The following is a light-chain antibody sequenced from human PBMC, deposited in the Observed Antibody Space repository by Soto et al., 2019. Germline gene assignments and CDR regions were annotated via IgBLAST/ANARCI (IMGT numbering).Light chain of an antibody. Sequence: QSVLTQTPSASGTPGQRVTVSCSGSSSNIGSNTVNWYQQLPGTAPKLLIYSSNQRPSGVPDRFSGSKSGTSASLAISGLQSEDEADYYCAAWDDRLNGYVFGTGTKVTVL. CDR2: SSN. J-gene: IGLJ1*01. V-gene: IGLV1-44*01. CDR3: AAWDDRLNGYV. CDR1: SSNIGSNT.